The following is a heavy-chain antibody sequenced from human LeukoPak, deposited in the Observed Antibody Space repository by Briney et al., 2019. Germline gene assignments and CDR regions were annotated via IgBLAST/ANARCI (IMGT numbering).Heavy chain of an antibody. CDR1: GFSFSSYE. CDR3: AKGGSGSYPFDY. V-gene: IGHV3-23*01. Sequence: GGSLRLSCAASGFSFSSYEMNWVRQAPGKGLEWVSAISGSGGSTYYADSVKGRFTISRGNSKNTLYLQMNSLRAEDTAVYYCAKGGSGSYPFDYWGQGTLVTVSS. J-gene: IGHJ4*02. CDR2: ISGSGGST. D-gene: IGHD1-26*01.